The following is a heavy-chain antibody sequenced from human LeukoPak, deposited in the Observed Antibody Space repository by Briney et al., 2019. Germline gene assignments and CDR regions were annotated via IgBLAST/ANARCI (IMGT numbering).Heavy chain of an antibody. D-gene: IGHD1-14*01. CDR3: ARGGRRTPYYFDY. Sequence: PSETLSLTCAVYGGSFSGYYWSWIRQPPGKGLEWIGEINHSGSTNYNPSLKSRVTISVDTSKNQFSLKLSSVTAADTAVYYCARGGRRTPYYFDYWGQGTLATVSS. J-gene: IGHJ4*02. V-gene: IGHV4-34*01. CDR1: GGSFSGYY. CDR2: INHSGST.